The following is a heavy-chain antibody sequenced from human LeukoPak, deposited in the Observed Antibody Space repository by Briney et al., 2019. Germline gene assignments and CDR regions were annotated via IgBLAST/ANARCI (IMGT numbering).Heavy chain of an antibody. CDR3: AKDSSSGFGDPYYFDY. Sequence: GGSLRLSCAASGFTFSSSAMRWVRQAPWKGLEWVSLISGSGGSTYYADSVKGRFTTSRDNSKNTLYLQMNSLRAEDTAVYYCAKDSSSGFGDPYYFDYWGQGTLVTVSS. CDR2: ISGSGGST. CDR1: GFTFSSSA. D-gene: IGHD3-10*01. V-gene: IGHV3-23*01. J-gene: IGHJ4*02.